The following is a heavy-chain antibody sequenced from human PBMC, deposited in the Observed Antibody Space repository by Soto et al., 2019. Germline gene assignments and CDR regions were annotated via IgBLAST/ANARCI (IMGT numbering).Heavy chain of an antibody. V-gene: IGHV3-72*01. Sequence: EVQLVESGGGLVQPGGSLRLSCAASGFSLSDYYMDWVRQAPGKGLEWVGRPRNRPNSYSTEYAASVEGRFTISRDDSKNYLYLQMNRLKTEDTAIYYCARASRVVVALDYWGQGTLVTASS. CDR3: ARASRVVVALDY. J-gene: IGHJ4*02. D-gene: IGHD5-12*01. CDR2: PRNRPNSYST. CDR1: GFSLSDYY.